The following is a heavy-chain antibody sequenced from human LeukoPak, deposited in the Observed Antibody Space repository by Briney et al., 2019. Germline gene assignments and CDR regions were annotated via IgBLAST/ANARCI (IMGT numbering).Heavy chain of an antibody. CDR2: IIPIFGTA. D-gene: IGHD2-2*02. CDR1: GYTFTSYG. J-gene: IGHJ5*02. V-gene: IGHV1-69*13. Sequence: GASVKVSCKASGYTFTSYGISWVRQAPGQGLEWMGGIIPIFGTANYAQKFQGRVTITADESTSTAYMELSSLRSEDTAVYYCAREGGLYCSSTSCYRISWFDPWGRGTLVTVSS. CDR3: AREGGLYCSSTSCYRISWFDP.